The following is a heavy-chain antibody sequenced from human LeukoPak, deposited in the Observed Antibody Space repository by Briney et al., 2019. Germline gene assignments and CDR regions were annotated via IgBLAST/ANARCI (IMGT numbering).Heavy chain of an antibody. Sequence: GGSLRLSCAASGFTFSSYGMHWVRQAPGKGLEWVAGISYDGSNKYYADSVKGRFTISRDNSKNTLYLQMNSLRAADTAVYYCAKAPIRWLQSLFDFDYRGQRTLVTVSS. CDR1: GFTFSSYG. CDR3: AKAPIRWLQSLFDFDY. J-gene: IGHJ4*02. V-gene: IGHV3-30*18. D-gene: IGHD5-24*01. CDR2: ISYDGSNK.